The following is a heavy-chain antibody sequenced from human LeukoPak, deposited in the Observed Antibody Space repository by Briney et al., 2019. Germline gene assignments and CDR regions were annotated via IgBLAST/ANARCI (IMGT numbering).Heavy chain of an antibody. CDR3: ARQLRWSYFDY. D-gene: IGHD4-23*01. CDR1: GGSISSYY. Sequence: SETLSLTCTVSGGSISSYYWSWIRQPPGKGLEWIGYIYYSGSTNYSPSLKSRVTISVDTSKNQFSLKLSSVTAADTAVYYCARQLRWSYFDYWGQGTLVTVSS. J-gene: IGHJ4*02. V-gene: IGHV4-59*01. CDR2: IYYSGST.